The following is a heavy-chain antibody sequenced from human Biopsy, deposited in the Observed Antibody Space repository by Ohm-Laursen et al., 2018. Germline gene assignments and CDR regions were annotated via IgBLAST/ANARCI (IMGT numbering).Heavy chain of an antibody. V-gene: IGHV4-31*02. CDR3: VREPKTGTAEAWYFDL. CDR1: GASVKTSGYF. CDR2: ISYNERT. Sequence: PSETLSLTWSVSGASVKTSGYFWAWIRQRPGKGLEWIGYISYNERTHYNPSLTSRLAISFDTSNNRISLQLRSVSVADTAVYYCVREPKTGTAEAWYFDLWGRGYPVTVPS. D-gene: IGHD3-9*01. J-gene: IGHJ2*01.